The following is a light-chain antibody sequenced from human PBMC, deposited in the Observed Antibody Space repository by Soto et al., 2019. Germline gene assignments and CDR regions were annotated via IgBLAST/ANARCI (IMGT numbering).Light chain of an antibody. J-gene: IGKJ4*01. CDR2: DAS. V-gene: IGKV1-33*01. CDR3: QQYDNLPLT. Sequence: IQMPQSQSSVSTSVGDRVTITCRASQGISSWLAWYQQKPGKAPKLLIYDASNLETGVPSRFSGSGSGTDFTFTISSLQPEDIATYYCQQYDNLPLTFGGGTKVDIK. CDR1: QGISSW.